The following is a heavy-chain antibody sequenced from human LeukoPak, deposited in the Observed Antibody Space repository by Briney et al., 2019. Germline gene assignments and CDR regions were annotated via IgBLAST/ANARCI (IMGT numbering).Heavy chain of an antibody. Sequence: GGSLRLSCAASGFIFSSYAMSWVRQAPGKGLEWVSAISSSGGSTYYADSVKGRFTISRDNSKNTLYLQMNSLRAEYTAVYYCAKDGHGDKPNWFDPWGQGTLVTVSS. D-gene: IGHD4-17*01. V-gene: IGHV3-23*01. CDR3: AKDGHGDKPNWFDP. CDR2: ISSSGGST. CDR1: GFIFSSYA. J-gene: IGHJ5*02.